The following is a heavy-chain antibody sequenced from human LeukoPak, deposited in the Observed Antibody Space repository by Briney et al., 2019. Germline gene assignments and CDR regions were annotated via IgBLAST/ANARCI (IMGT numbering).Heavy chain of an antibody. CDR3: ARGMTPGIAAANPFDY. CDR1: GFTFSSYA. Sequence: GGSLRLSCAASGFTFSSYAMHWVRQAPGKGLEWVAVISYDGSNKYYADSVKGRFTISRDNSKNTLYLQMNSLRAEETAVYYCARGMTPGIAAANPFDYWGQGTLVTVSS. J-gene: IGHJ4*02. V-gene: IGHV3-30-3*01. CDR2: ISYDGSNK. D-gene: IGHD6-13*01.